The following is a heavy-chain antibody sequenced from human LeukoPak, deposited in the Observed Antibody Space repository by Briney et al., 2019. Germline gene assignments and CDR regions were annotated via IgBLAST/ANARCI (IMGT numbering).Heavy chain of an antibody. Sequence: GASVKVSYKASGYTFTGYYMHWVRQAPGQGLEWMGWINPNSGGTNYAQKFQGRVTMTRDTSISTAYMELSRLRSDDTAVYYCARSLGDSSSWLPYYYYGMDVWGQGTTVTVSS. CDR3: ARSLGDSSSWLPYYYYGMDV. J-gene: IGHJ6*02. CDR1: GYTFTGYY. CDR2: INPNSGGT. V-gene: IGHV1-2*02. D-gene: IGHD6-13*01.